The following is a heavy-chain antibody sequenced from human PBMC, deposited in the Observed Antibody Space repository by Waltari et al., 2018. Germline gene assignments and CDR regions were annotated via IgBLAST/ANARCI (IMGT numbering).Heavy chain of an antibody. CDR3: ARAMRYYDILTGPSDALDI. CDR2: LYHIGTT. V-gene: IGHV4-39*07. CDR1: GGSLTSSSSY. Sequence: QLHLQESGPGLVKPSETLSPTCTASGGSLTSSSSYWDWIRQSPGKGLEWIGHLYHIGTTFYNPSLKSRVTMSLDPSKVQFSLKRSSVTAADTAVYYCARAMRYYDILTGPSDALDIWGQGTMVTVSS. J-gene: IGHJ3*02. D-gene: IGHD3-9*01.